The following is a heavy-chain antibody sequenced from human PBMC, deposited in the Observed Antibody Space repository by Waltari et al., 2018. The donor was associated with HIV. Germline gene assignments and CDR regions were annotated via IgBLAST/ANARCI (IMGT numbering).Heavy chain of an antibody. J-gene: IGHJ4*02. CDR1: GFTFSSYA. CDR2: ISGSGGST. V-gene: IGHV3-23*01. Sequence: EVQLLESGGGLVQPGGSLRLSCAASGFTFSSYAMSWVRQAPGKGLEWVSAISGSGGSTYYADSVKGRFTISRDNSKNTLYLQMNSLRAEDTAVYYCAKDLWDIVVVVAATRAADYWGQGTLVTVSS. D-gene: IGHD2-15*01. CDR3: AKDLWDIVVVVAATRAADY.